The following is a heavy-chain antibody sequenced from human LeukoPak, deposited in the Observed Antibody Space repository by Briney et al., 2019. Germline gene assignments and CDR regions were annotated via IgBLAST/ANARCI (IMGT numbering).Heavy chain of an antibody. CDR2: INSDGSST. CDR1: GFTFSSYW. V-gene: IGHV3-74*01. CDR3: ASSLGPLTEY. D-gene: IGHD3-16*01. J-gene: IGHJ4*02. Sequence: GGSLRLSCAASGFTFSSYWMHWVRQAPGKGLLWVSRINSDGSSTSYADSVKGRFTISRDNTKNTLYLQMNSLRAEDTAVYYCASSLGPLTEYWGQGTLVTVSS.